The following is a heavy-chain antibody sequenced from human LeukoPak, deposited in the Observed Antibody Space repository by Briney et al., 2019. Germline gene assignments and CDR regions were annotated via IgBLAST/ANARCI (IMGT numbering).Heavy chain of an antibody. V-gene: IGHV4-39*07. Sequence: PSETLSLTCTVSGGSISTSGNYWSWIRQHPGKGLEWIGSIDYSGSTHDNPSLKSRVTISVDTSKNQFSLKLTSMIAADTAVYYCARADGSVAWGAFDIWGQGRMVTVSA. D-gene: IGHD3-10*01. CDR2: IDYSGST. J-gene: IGHJ3*02. CDR1: GGSISTSGNY. CDR3: ARADGSVAWGAFDI.